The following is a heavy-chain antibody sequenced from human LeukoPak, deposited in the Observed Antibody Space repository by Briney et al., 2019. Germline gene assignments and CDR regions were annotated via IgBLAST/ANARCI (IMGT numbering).Heavy chain of an antibody. V-gene: IGHV6-1*01. J-gene: IGHJ3*02. CDR1: GDSVSSNTAA. CDR2: TNYRSKWFS. Sequence: SQTLSPTCAISGDSVSSNTAAWNWIRQSPSRGLEWLGRTNYRSKWFSDYAESVKSRITISPDTSKNQFSLQLNSVTPEDTAMYYCATEEGGAFPILGQGTMVTVSS. CDR3: ATEEGGAFPI.